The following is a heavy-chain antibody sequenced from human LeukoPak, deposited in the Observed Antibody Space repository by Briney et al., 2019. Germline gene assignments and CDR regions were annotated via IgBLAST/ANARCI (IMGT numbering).Heavy chain of an antibody. V-gene: IGHV4-34*01. CDR1: GGSFNGYY. CDR3: ATSTVTNWFDP. D-gene: IGHD4-17*01. CDR2: INHSGST. Sequence: SETLSLTCAVYGGSFNGYYWSWIRQPPGKGLEWIGEINHSGSTNYNPSLKSRVTISVDTSKNQFSLKLSSVTAADTAVYYCATSTVTNWFDPWGQGTLVTVSS. J-gene: IGHJ5*02.